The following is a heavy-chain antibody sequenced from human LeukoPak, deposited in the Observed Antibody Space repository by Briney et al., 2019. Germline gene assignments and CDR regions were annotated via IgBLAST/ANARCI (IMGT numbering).Heavy chain of an antibody. CDR1: GVSIRSSYYY. CDR3: ARQGTYHPFDH. J-gene: IGHJ4*02. Sequence: PSETLSLTCTVSGVSIRSSYYYWGWIRQPPGKGLEWIGSIYDSGSTYYNPSLKSRVTISVDTSKNQFSLKLSSVTAADTAIYYCARQGTYHPFDHWGQGTLVTVSS. CDR2: IYDSGST. D-gene: IGHD1-1*01. V-gene: IGHV4-39*01.